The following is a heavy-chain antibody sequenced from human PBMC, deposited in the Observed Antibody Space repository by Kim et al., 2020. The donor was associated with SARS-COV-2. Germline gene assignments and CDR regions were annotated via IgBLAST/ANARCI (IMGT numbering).Heavy chain of an antibody. D-gene: IGHD2-8*02. CDR1: GGSISSSDYY. J-gene: IGHJ5*02. V-gene: IGHV4-39*01. CDR2: IFNIGPT. CDR3: NGCPGGFCYFDP. Sequence: SESLSLTCTVSGGSISSSDYYWGWLRQPPGMGLEGLGSIFNIGPTYYNPSLKSRLTIPVARSKNQFSLKLTLVTDPTGFNVSANGCPGGFCYFDPWGQGT.